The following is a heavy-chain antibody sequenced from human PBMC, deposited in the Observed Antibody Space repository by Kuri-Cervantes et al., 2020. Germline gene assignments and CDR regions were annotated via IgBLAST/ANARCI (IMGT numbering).Heavy chain of an antibody. D-gene: IGHD1-26*01. V-gene: IGHV1-69*06. CDR3: ARGASPTGSYLYFYYHIDV. J-gene: IGHJ6*03. Sequence: SVKVSCKASGGTFSSYAISWVRQAPGQGLEWMGGILPIFGTANYAQKFQGRVTITADKSANTAYMELSSLRSEDTAVYYCARGASPTGSYLYFYYHIDVWGKGTTVTVSS. CDR1: GGTFSSYA. CDR2: ILPIFGTA.